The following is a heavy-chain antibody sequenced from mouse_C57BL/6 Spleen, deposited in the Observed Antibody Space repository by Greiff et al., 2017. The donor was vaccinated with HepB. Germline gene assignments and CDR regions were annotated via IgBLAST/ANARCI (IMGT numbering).Heavy chain of an antibody. J-gene: IGHJ2*01. CDR3: AVGPLLWYPEGFDY. CDR1: GYAFSSYW. Sequence: VQLQESGAELVKPGASVKISCKASGYAFSSYWMNWVKQRPGKGLEWIGQIYPGDGDTNYNGKFKGKATLTADKSSSTAYMQLSSLTSEDSAVYFCAVGPLLWYPEGFDYWGQGTTLTVSS. D-gene: IGHD2-1*01. CDR2: IYPGDGDT. V-gene: IGHV1-80*01.